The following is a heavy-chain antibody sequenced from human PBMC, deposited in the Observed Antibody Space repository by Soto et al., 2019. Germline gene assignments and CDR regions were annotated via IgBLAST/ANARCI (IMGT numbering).Heavy chain of an antibody. D-gene: IGHD6-13*01. CDR3: ATLFLYSSGWYDTDY. J-gene: IGHJ4*02. Sequence: ASVKVSCKVSGYTLTELSMHWVRQAPGKGLEWMGGFDPEDGETIYAQKFQGRVTMTEDTSTDTAYMELSSLRSEDTAAYYCATLFLYSSGWYDTDYWGQGTLVTVSS. V-gene: IGHV1-24*01. CDR1: GYTLTELS. CDR2: FDPEDGET.